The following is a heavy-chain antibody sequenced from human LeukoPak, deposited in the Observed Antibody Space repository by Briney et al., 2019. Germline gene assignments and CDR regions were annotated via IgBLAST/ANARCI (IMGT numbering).Heavy chain of an antibody. D-gene: IGHD2-2*01. Sequence: SETLSLTCTVSGGSISSYYWSWIRQPPGKGLEWIGYIYYSGSTNYNPSLKSRVTISVDTSKNQFSLKLSSVTAADTAVYYCARHFSYRAYYFDYWGQGTLGTVSS. CDR1: GGSISSYY. V-gene: IGHV4-59*08. J-gene: IGHJ4*02. CDR2: IYYSGST. CDR3: ARHFSYRAYYFDY.